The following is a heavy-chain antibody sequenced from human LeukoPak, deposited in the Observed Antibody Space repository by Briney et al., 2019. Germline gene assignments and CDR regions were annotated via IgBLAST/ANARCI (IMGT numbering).Heavy chain of an antibody. J-gene: IGHJ4*02. D-gene: IGHD3-16*02. CDR1: GFTVSSNY. V-gene: IGHV3-53*01. Sequence: PGGSLRLSCAASGFTVSSNYMSWVRQAPGKGLEWVSVIYSGGSTYYADSVKGRFTISRDNSKNTLYLQMNSLRAEDTAVYYCAREMITFGGVIGREYYFDYWGQGTLVTVSS. CDR3: AREMITFGGVIGREYYFDY. CDR2: IYSGGST.